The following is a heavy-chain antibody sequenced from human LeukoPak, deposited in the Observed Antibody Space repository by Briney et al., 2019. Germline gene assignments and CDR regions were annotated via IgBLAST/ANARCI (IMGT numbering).Heavy chain of an antibody. Sequence: SETLSLTCVAYGGSFSGYFWSWIRQPPGKGLEWIGEINHSGGTGNNPSLRSRVTISKDTSKNQLSLKLTSVTAADTAVYYCARHADGGKKAFDMWGQGTMVTVSS. J-gene: IGHJ3*02. CDR1: GGSFSGYF. V-gene: IGHV4-34*01. CDR3: ARHADGGKKAFDM. D-gene: IGHD4-23*01. CDR2: INHSGGT.